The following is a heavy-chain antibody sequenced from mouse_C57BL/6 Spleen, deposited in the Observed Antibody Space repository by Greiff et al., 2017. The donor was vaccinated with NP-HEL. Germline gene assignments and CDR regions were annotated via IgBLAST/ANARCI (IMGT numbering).Heavy chain of an antibody. CDR3: ARNLDYYGSSLDY. CDR2: ISSGSSTI. D-gene: IGHD1-1*01. CDR1: GFTFSDYG. V-gene: IGHV5-17*01. J-gene: IGHJ2*01. Sequence: EVKLMESGGGLVKPGGSLKLSCAASGFTFSDYGMHWVRQAPEKGLEWVAYISSGSSTIYYADTVKGRFTISRDNAKNTLFLQMTSLWSEDTAMDYCARNLDYYGSSLDYWGQGTTLTVSS.